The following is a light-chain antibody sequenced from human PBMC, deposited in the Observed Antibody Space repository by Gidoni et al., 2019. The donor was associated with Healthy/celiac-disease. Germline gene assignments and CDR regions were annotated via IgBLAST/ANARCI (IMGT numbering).Light chain of an antibody. J-gene: IGKJ4*01. V-gene: IGKV3-15*01. CDR3: QQYNNWPPLT. CDR2: GAS. CDR1: QSVSRN. Sequence: RVMQQPRATLSGYPGGRATLSCRASQSVSRNLAWYQQKPGQAPRLLIDGASTRATGIPARFSGSGSGTEFTLTIRSLQSEDFAVYYCQQYNNWPPLTFGGGTKVEIK.